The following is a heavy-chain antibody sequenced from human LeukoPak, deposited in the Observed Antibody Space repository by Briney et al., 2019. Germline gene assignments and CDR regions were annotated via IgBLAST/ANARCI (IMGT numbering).Heavy chain of an antibody. D-gene: IGHD1-7*01. CDR2: VGPYNRKT. V-gene: IGHV1-18*01. CDR1: GYAFSSYG. CDR3: ARGAPRGVWNFYFDY. Sequence: ASVKVSCRASGYAFSSYGIGWVRQAPGQGLEWMGWVGPYNRKTNYSQKFQGRVTMTTDTSTNTAYLELRTLRSDDTAVYYCARGAPRGVWNFYFDYWGQGTLVTVSS. J-gene: IGHJ4*02.